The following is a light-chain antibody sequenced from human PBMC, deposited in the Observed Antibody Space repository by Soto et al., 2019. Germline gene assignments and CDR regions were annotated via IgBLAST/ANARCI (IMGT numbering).Light chain of an antibody. CDR1: QSISSW. CDR3: LHYNSYSKT. Sequence: DIQMTQSPSTLSASVGDRVTITCRASQSISSWLAWYQQKPGKAPKLLIYAASTLQSGVPSRFSGSGSGTDFTLTISCLQSEDSATFYCLHYNSYSKTFGQGTKVDIK. CDR2: AAS. J-gene: IGKJ1*01. V-gene: IGKV1-5*01.